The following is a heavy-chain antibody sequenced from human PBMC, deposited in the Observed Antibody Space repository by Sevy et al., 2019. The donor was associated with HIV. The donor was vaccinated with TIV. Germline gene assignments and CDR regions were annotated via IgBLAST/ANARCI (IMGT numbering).Heavy chain of an antibody. CDR1: GYSFTSYW. Sequence: GESLKISCKGSGYSFTSYWIGWVRQMPGKGLEWMGIIYPGDSDTRYSPSFQGQVTISADKSISTAYLQWSSLKASDTAMYYCASQRSSGARYHYYYMDVWGKGTTITVSS. CDR3: ASQRSSGARYHYYYMDV. V-gene: IGHV5-51*01. J-gene: IGHJ6*03. CDR2: IYPGDSDT. D-gene: IGHD6-25*01.